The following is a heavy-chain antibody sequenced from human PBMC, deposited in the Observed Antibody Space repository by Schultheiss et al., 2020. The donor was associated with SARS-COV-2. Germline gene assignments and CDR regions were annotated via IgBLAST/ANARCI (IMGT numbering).Heavy chain of an antibody. CDR3: ARHTPTEVFDY. D-gene: IGHD1-14*01. Sequence: SETLSLTCAVSGGSISSSNWWSWIRQPPGKGLEWIGSIYYSGSTYYNPSLKSRVTISVDTSKNQFSLKLSSVTAADTAVYYCARHTPTEVFDYWGQGTLVTVSS. V-gene: IGHV4-39*01. CDR2: IYYSGST. CDR1: GGSISSSNW. J-gene: IGHJ4*02.